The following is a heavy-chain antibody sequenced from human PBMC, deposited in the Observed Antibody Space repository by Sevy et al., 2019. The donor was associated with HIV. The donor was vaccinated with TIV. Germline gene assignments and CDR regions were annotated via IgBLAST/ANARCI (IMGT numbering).Heavy chain of an antibody. CDR2: ISYDGSNK. J-gene: IGHJ4*02. CDR3: AGSAGSGYDQREVRYFDY. V-gene: IGHV3-30-3*01. Sequence: GGSLRLSCAASGFTFSSYAMHWVRQAPGKGLEWVAVISYDGSNKYYADSVKGRFTISRDNSKNTLYLQMNSLRAEDTDVYYGAGSAGSGYDQREVRYFDYWGQGTLVTVSS. CDR1: GFTFSSYA. D-gene: IGHD5-12*01.